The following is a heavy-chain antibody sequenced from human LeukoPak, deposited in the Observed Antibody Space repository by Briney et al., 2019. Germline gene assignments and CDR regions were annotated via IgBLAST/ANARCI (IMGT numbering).Heavy chain of an antibody. V-gene: IGHV4-34*01. J-gene: IGHJ6*03. CDR1: GGSFSGYY. D-gene: IGHD3-10*01. CDR3: ARLKASGSGSYYKRTYYYYYYMDV. Sequence: SETLSLTCAVYGGSFSGYYWSWIRQPPGKGLEWIGEINHSGSTNYNPSLKSRVTISVDTSKNQFSLKLSSVTAADTAVYYCARLKASGSGSYYKRTYYYYYYMDVWGKGTTVTISS. CDR2: INHSGST.